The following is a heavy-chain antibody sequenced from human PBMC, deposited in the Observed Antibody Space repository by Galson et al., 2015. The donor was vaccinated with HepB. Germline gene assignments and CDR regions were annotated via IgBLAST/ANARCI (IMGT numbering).Heavy chain of an antibody. CDR3: ARDQDGIFDY. J-gene: IGHJ4*02. Sequence: SLRLSCAASGFTFSTYNMNWVRQAPGKGLEWVSYISSGSSNIYYADSVKGRFTISRDNAKNSLYLQMNSLRAEDTAVYYCARDQDGIFDYWGQGSLVTVSS. D-gene: IGHD1-14*01. V-gene: IGHV3-48*04. CDR2: ISSGSSNI. CDR1: GFTFSTYN.